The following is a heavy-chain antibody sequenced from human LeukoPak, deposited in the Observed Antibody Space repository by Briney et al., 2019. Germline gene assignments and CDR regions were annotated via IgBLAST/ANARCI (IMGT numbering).Heavy chain of an antibody. CDR3: ARSELLWFGGVNSGFDY. D-gene: IGHD3-10*01. V-gene: IGHV4-59*01. J-gene: IGHJ4*02. CDR2: VYYSGST. CDR1: GGSISSYY. Sequence: SETLSLTCTVSGGSISSYYWSWIRQPAGKGLEWIGYVYYSGSTNYNPSLKSRVTISIDTSRTQFSLKLSSVTAADTAVYYCARSELLWFGGVNSGFDYWGQGTLVTVSS.